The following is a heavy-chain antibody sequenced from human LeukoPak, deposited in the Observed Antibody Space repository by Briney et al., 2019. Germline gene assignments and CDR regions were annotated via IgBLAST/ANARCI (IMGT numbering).Heavy chain of an antibody. D-gene: IGHD6-19*01. CDR2: ISWNSGSI. Sequence: RSGRSLRLSCAASGFTFDDYAMHWVWHAPGKGLEWVSGISWNSGSIGYADSVKGRFTISRDNAKNPLYLQMNSLRAEDTALYYCAKDLQWLVRPHYYYYGMDVWGQGTTVTVSS. CDR3: AKDLQWLVRPHYYYYGMDV. CDR1: GFTFDDYA. V-gene: IGHV3-9*01. J-gene: IGHJ6*02.